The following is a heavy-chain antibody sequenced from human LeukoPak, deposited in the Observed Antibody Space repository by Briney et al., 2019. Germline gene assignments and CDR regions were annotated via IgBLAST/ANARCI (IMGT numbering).Heavy chain of an antibody. CDR1: GGSISSYH. D-gene: IGHD3-10*01. J-gene: IGHJ4*02. CDR3: ARRRMIRGVIIFDY. Sequence: SDTLSLTCTISGGSISSYHWSWIRQPPGKGLEWIGHVYFSGTSSYNPSLKSRVTISADTSKNQFSLKLISVTAADTAVYFCARRRMIRGVIIFDYWGPGALVTVSS. CDR2: VYFSGTS. V-gene: IGHV4-59*01.